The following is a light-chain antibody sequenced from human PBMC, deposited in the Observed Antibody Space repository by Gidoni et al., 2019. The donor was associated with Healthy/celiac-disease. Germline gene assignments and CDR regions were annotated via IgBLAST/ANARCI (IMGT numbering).Light chain of an antibody. V-gene: IGLV2-14*01. CDR1: SSDVGGDNY. CDR2: EVS. J-gene: IGLJ2*01. CDR3: SSYTSSSTVV. Sequence: QSALTQPAPVSVTPGQSLTISCPGTSSDVGGDNYVSWYQQHPGKAPKLMLYEVSNRPSVVSNRFSGSTSGNTASLTISGLQAEDEADYYCSSYTSSSTVVFGGGTKLTVL.